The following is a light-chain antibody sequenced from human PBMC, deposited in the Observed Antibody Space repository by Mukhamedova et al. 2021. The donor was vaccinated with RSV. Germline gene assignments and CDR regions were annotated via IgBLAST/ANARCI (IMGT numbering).Light chain of an antibody. V-gene: IGKV1-39*01. CDR3: QQTFSTTWT. CDR2: DGS. Sequence: WYQRRVHGKAPQLLIYDGSNLHSGAPSRFSGGGSGTEFTLTISSLQSEDFATYYCQQTFSTTWTFGQGTRVDIK. J-gene: IGKJ1*01.